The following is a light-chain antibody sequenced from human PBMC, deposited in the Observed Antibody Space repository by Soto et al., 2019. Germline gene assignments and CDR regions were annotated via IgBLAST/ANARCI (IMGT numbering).Light chain of an antibody. J-gene: IGLJ2*01. V-gene: IGLV2-14*01. CDR3: SSYTTINTVV. Sequence: QSALTQAASVSESPGQSISLSCGGTSTDVGSHNYVSWYQQHPGKAPKLIIFEVNHRPSGVSHRFSGSKSGNTASLTISDHHDEDEADYYSSSYTTINTVVFGGGTKLTVL. CDR1: STDVGSHNY. CDR2: EVN.